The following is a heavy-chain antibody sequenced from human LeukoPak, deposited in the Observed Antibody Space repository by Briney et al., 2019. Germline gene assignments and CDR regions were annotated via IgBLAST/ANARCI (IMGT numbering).Heavy chain of an antibody. Sequence: PGGSLRLSCADSQFTFNGSWMNWVRQAPGKGLEWISYISGRSSTIYYADSVRGRFTISRDNAKNSMYLQMNSLRAEDTAVYYCARDRLTSGSYFFDYWGQGTLVTVSS. CDR2: ISGRSSTI. J-gene: IGHJ4*02. V-gene: IGHV3-48*01. CDR3: ARDRLTSGSYFFDY. CDR1: QFTFNGSW. D-gene: IGHD1-26*01.